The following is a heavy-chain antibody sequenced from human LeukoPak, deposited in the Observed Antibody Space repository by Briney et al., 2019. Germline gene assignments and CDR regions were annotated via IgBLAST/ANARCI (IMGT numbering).Heavy chain of an antibody. CDR3: ARVVKGYCSTTSCYTEYYFDY. CDR1: GGSISSYY. Sequence: SETLSLTCTVSGGSISSYYWSWIRQPPGKGLEWIGYIYYSGSTNYNPSLKSRVTISVDTSKNQFSLKLSSVTAADTAVYYCARVVKGYCSTTSCYTEYYFDYWGQGTLVTVSS. D-gene: IGHD2-2*02. J-gene: IGHJ4*02. CDR2: IYYSGST. V-gene: IGHV4-59*01.